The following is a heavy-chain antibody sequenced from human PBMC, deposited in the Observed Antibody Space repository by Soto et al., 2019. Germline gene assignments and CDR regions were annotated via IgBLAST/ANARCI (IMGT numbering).Heavy chain of an antibody. CDR1: GFTFSGSA. J-gene: IGHJ4*02. Sequence: EVQLVESGGGLVQPGGSLKLSCAASGFTFSGSAMHWVRQASGKGLEWVGRIRDKANSYATAYTASVKGRFTISRGDSKNTAYLQMNSLKTEDTAVYYCTRLYCGGDCDFDSWGQGTLVTVSS. CDR2: IRDKANSYAT. CDR3: TRLYCGGDCDFDS. V-gene: IGHV3-73*02. D-gene: IGHD2-21*02.